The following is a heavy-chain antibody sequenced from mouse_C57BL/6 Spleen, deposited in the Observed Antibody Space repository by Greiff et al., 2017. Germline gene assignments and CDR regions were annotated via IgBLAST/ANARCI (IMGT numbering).Heavy chain of an antibody. V-gene: IGHV1-42*01. Sequence: EVQLQQSGPELVKPGASVKISCKASGYSFTGYYMNWVKQSPEKSLEWIGEINPSTGGTTYNQKFKAKATLTVDKSSSTAYMQLSSLTSEDSAVYYGARRPSYWYCDVWGTGTTVTVSS. CDR1: GYSFTGYY. CDR3: ARRPSYWYCDV. J-gene: IGHJ1*03. CDR2: INPSTGGT.